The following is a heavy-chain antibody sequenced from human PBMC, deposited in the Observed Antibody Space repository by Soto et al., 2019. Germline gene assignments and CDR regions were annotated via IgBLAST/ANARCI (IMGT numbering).Heavy chain of an antibody. Sequence: SETLSLTCTVSGGSISSYYWSWIRQPPGKGLEWIGYIYYSGSTNYNPSLKSRVTISVDTSKNQFSLKLSSVTAADTAVYYCAKNGQRETYYDFWSGYPYHYYMDVWGKGTTVTVSS. J-gene: IGHJ6*03. V-gene: IGHV4-59*01. CDR1: GGSISSYY. CDR3: AKNGQRETYYDFWSGYPYHYYMDV. CDR2: IYYSGST. D-gene: IGHD3-3*01.